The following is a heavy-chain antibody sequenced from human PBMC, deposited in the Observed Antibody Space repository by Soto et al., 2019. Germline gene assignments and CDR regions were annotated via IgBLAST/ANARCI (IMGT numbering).Heavy chain of an antibody. J-gene: IGHJ2*01. D-gene: IGHD3-22*01. Sequence: GGSLRLSCAASGFTFSSYAMSWVRQAPGKGLEWVSAISGSGGSTYYADSVKGRFTISRDNSKNTLYLQMNSLRAEDTAVYYCAKLAYYYDSSSWYFHLWGRGTLVTVSS. CDR1: GFTFSSYA. CDR3: AKLAYYYDSSSWYFHL. V-gene: IGHV3-23*01. CDR2: ISGSGGST.